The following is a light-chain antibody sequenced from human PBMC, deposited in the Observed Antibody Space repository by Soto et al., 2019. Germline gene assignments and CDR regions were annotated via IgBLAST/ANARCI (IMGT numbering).Light chain of an antibody. V-gene: IGKV3-15*01. CDR3: QQYNNWPQT. CDR1: QSVRSN. J-gene: IGKJ1*01. Sequence: EIVMTQSPATLSVSPGERATLSCRASQSVRSNLAWYQQKPGQAPRLLIFGASTRATGIPARFSGTGSGTEFTLTISSLQSEDFAVYYCQQYNNWPQTFGQGTTV. CDR2: GAS.